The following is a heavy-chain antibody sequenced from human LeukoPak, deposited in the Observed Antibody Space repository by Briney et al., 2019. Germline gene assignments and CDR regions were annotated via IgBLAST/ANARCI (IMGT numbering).Heavy chain of an antibody. Sequence: ASVKVSCKTSGYSFTGYFMHWVRQAPGQGLEWMGWINPNSGDTKYAQRFQGRVTMTRDTSINTAYMELRRLTSDDTAVYYCARVPSMIRGAVNYGMDVWGPRDHGHRLL. D-gene: IGHD3-10*01. CDR2: INPNSGDT. J-gene: IGHJ6*01. V-gene: IGHV1-2*02. CDR3: ARVPSMIRGAVNYGMDV. CDR1: GYSFTGYF.